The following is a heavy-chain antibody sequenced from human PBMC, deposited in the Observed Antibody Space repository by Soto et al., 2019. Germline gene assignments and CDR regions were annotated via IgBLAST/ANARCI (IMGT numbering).Heavy chain of an antibody. Sequence: GGSLRLSFAASGFTVSSYSMNWVRQAPGKGLEWVSSISSSSSYIYYADSVKGRFTISRDNAKNSLYLQMNSLRAEDTAVYYCARDSVAGTFTVFDYWGQGTLVTVSS. J-gene: IGHJ4*02. CDR1: GFTVSSYS. D-gene: IGHD6-19*01. CDR3: ARDSVAGTFTVFDY. CDR2: ISSSSSYI. V-gene: IGHV3-21*01.